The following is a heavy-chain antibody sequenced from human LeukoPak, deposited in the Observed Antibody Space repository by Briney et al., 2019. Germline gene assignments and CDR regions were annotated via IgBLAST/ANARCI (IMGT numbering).Heavy chain of an antibody. J-gene: IGHJ4*02. CDR3: AKHAGSGWYSDIDY. D-gene: IGHD6-19*01. Sequence: AGGSLRLSCTASGFTFSSYVTSWVRQAPGKGLEWVSGISGSGGGTFYADSVKGRFTVSRDNPKNTLYLHMNSLRAEDTALYYCAKHAGSGWYSDIDYWGQGTLVTVSS. CDR2: ISGSGGGT. V-gene: IGHV3-23*01. CDR1: GFTFSSYV.